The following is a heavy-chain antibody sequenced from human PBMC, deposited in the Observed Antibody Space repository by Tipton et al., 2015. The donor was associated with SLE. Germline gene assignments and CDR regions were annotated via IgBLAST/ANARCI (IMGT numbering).Heavy chain of an antibody. CDR1: GGSISSYY. J-gene: IGHJ4*02. Sequence: TLSLTCTVSGGSISSYYWGWIRQPPGQGLEWIGYIYYSWSTNYNPSLNSRVTITVDTSKNQFSLKLSSVTAADTAVYYCAREILMADYWGQGTLVTVSS. D-gene: IGHD5-24*01. CDR2: IYYSWST. V-gene: IGHV4-59*01. CDR3: AREILMADY.